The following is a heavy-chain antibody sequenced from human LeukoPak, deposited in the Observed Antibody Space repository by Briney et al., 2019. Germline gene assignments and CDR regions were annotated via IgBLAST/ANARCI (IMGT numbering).Heavy chain of an antibody. V-gene: IGHV5-51*01. CDR2: IYPGYSHT. J-gene: IGHJ6*02. D-gene: IGHD3-22*01. Sequence: GEALKISCKGSGYSFTSYWIGWVRQIPGKGLEGMGIIYPGYSHTRYNPSLQGQVTVSADKSTSTADLQWSSLKASDTAMYYCARHMLGGSSGYYSHRPPYYYYYGMDVGGQGTTVTVSS. CDR3: ARHMLGGSSGYYSHRPPYYYYYGMDV. CDR1: GYSFTSYW.